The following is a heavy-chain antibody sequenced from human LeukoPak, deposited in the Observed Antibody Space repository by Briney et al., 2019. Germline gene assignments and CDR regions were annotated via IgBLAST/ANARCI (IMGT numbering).Heavy chain of an antibody. CDR1: GGTFSSYA. D-gene: IGHD3-22*01. CDR2: IIPIFGTA. CDR3: ATHFYYDSSGYYNGDFDY. J-gene: IGHJ4*02. V-gene: IGHV1-69*05. Sequence: ASVKVSCKASGGTFSSYAISWVRQAPGQGLEWMGGIIPIFGTANYAQKLQGRVTITTDESTSTAYMELSSLRSEDTAVYYCATHFYYDSSGYYNGDFDYWGQGTLVTVSS.